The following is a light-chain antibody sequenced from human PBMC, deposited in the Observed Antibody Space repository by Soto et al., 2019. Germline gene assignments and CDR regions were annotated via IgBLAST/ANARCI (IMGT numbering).Light chain of an antibody. J-gene: IGKJ5*01. Sequence: EIVLTQSPSSLSLSPGERATLSCRASQSVSKYLAWYQQKPGQAPRLLIYAASNRATGIPARFSGSGSGTDFTLTISSLEPEDFAVYYCQQRSNWPLTTFGQGTRLEIK. CDR2: AAS. V-gene: IGKV3-11*01. CDR1: QSVSKY. CDR3: QQRSNWPLTT.